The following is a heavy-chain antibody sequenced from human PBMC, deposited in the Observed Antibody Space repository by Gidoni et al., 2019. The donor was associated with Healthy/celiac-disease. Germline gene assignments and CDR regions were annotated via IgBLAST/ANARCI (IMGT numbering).Heavy chain of an antibody. CDR3: ASPYRGYSSSWYYY. V-gene: IGHV4-34*01. Sequence: QVQLQQWGAGLLKPSETLSLTCAVYGGSFSGYYWRWIRQPPGKGLEWIGEINHSGSTNYNPSLKSRVTISVDTSKNQFSLKLSSVTAADTAVYYCASPYRGYSSSWYYYWGQGTLVTVSS. CDR1: GGSFSGYY. D-gene: IGHD6-13*01. J-gene: IGHJ4*02. CDR2: INHSGST.